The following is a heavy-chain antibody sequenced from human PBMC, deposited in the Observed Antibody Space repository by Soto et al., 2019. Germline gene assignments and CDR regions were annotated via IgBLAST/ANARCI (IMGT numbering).Heavy chain of an antibody. D-gene: IGHD6-19*01. J-gene: IGHJ5*02. V-gene: IGHV1-3*01. CDR2: INAGNGNT. CDR3: ARDQSGIGWYVDWFDP. CDR1: GYTFNSHA. Sequence: ASVKVSCKASGYTFNSHAIHWMRQAPGQRLEWMGWINAGNGNTYYSEKFKGRVSLTRDTVATTVYMELTSLTSEDTGVYYCARDQSGIGWYVDWFDPWGQGVMVTVSS.